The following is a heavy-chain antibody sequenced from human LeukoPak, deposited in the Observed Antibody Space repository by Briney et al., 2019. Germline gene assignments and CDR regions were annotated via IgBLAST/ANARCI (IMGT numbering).Heavy chain of an antibody. V-gene: IGHV4-4*07. D-gene: IGHD6-6*01. CDR3: ARGGGRAARPYYYYYMDV. J-gene: IGHJ6*03. CDR2: IYTSGST. Sequence: SETLSLTCTVSGGSISSYYWSWIRQPAGRGLEWIGRIYTSGSTNYNPSLKSRVTMSVDTSKNQFSLKLSSVTAADTAVYYCARGGGRAARPYYYYYMDVWGKGTTVTVSS. CDR1: GGSISSYY.